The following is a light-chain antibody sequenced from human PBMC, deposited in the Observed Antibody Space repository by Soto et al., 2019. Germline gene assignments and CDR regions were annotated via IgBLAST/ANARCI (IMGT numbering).Light chain of an antibody. CDR2: GAS. CDR3: QQYGSSPRT. V-gene: IGKV3-20*01. Sequence: EIVLYQSPGTLSLSPGERATLSCRASQSVSSSYLAWYQQKPGQAPRLLIYGASSRATGIPDRFSGSGSGTDFTLTIRRLEPEDFAVYYCQQYGSSPRTFGQGTKVDIK. J-gene: IGKJ1*01. CDR1: QSVSSSY.